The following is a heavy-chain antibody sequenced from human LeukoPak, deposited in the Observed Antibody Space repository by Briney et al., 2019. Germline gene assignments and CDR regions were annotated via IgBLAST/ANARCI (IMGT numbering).Heavy chain of an antibody. J-gene: IGHJ3*02. CDR2: ITRSGGST. V-gene: IGHV3-23*01. CDR1: GFTFSSYA. Sequence: PGGSLRLSCVVSGFTFSSYAMSWVRQAPGKGLEWVSAITRSGGSTYYADSVKGRFTISRDNSKNTLYLQMNTLRAEDTAVYYCAKGTGLGYSDSSGYALDIWGQGTMVTVSS. D-gene: IGHD3-22*01. CDR3: AKGTGLGYSDSSGYALDI.